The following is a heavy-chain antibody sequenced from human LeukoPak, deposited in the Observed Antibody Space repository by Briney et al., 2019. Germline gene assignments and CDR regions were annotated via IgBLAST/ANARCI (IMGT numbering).Heavy chain of an antibody. J-gene: IGHJ4*02. CDR3: ARQDSGNYFPILDY. CDR1: NGSFTEYF. Sequence: SETLSLTCVVNNGSFTEYFWSWIRQPPGKGLEWIGEVYHSGSTNYNPSLKSRLSISIDMSKRQFSLKLTSVTAADTAVYYCARQDSGNYFPILDYWGQGTLVTVSS. V-gene: IGHV4-34*01. D-gene: IGHD1-26*01. CDR2: VYHSGST.